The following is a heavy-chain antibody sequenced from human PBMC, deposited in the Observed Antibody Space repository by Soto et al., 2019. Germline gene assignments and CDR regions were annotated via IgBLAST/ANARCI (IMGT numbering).Heavy chain of an antibody. D-gene: IGHD6-19*01. J-gene: IGHJ4*02. CDR3: ARHIAGAGTRGFDY. CDR1: GGSISETYW. Sequence: QVQLQESGPGLVEPSETLSLTCAVSGGSISETYWWSWVRQPPGKGLEWIGEISHRGTPHYNPSRWSRVTMSTDTSRNQISLTLMSVTAADSASYYCARHIAGAGTRGFDYWGQGTLVTVSS. V-gene: IGHV4-4*02. CDR2: ISHRGTP.